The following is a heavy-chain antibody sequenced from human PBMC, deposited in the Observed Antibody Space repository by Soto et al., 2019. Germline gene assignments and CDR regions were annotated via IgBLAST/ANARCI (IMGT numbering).Heavy chain of an antibody. D-gene: IGHD6-13*01. CDR3: ARGFYNSSSWYWFNYYYYGMDV. Sequence: GGSLRLSCAASGFTFSSYGMHWVRQAPGKGLEWVAVIWYDGSNKYYADSVKGRFTISRDNSKNTLYLQMNSLRAEDTAVYYCARGFYNSSSWYWFNYYYYGMDVWGQGTTVTVSS. CDR2: IWYDGSNK. V-gene: IGHV3-33*01. J-gene: IGHJ6*02. CDR1: GFTFSSYG.